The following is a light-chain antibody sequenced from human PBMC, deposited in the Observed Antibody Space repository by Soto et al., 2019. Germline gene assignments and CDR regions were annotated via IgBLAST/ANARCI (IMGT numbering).Light chain of an antibody. CDR1: QTVRNNY. CDR2: DAS. Sequence: EIVLTQSPGTLSLSPGERATLSCSASQTVRNNYLAWYQQKPGQAPRLLIYDASSRATGIPDRFSGGGSGTDFTLTISRLEPEDFAVYYCQQFSGYPLTFGGGTKVDIK. V-gene: IGKV3-20*01. J-gene: IGKJ4*01. CDR3: QQFSGYPLT.